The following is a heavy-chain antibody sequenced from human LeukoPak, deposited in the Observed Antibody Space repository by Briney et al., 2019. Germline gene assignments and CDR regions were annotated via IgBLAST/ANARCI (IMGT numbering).Heavy chain of an antibody. Sequence: GASVKVSCKASGYTFTSYGISWVRQAPGQGLEWMGWINPNSGGTNYTQKFQGRVTMTRDTSISTAYMELSRLRSDDTAVYYCARGKYQLLWGDYWGQGTLVTVSS. CDR3: ARGKYQLLWGDY. J-gene: IGHJ4*02. V-gene: IGHV1-2*02. CDR1: GYTFTSYG. CDR2: INPNSGGT. D-gene: IGHD2-2*01.